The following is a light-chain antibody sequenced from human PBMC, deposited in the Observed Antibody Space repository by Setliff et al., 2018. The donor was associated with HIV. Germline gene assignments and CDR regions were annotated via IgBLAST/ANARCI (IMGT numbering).Light chain of an antibody. CDR3: CSYAGISTYV. CDR2: EVT. J-gene: IGLJ1*01. CDR1: SSDVGIYNL. V-gene: IGLV2-23*02. Sequence: QSVMTQPASVSGSPGQSITISGTGTSSDVGIYNLVSWYQQHPGKAPKLMIYEVTKRPSGVSNRFSGSNSGNTASLTISGLQAEDEADYYCCSYAGISTYVFGTGTKVTVL.